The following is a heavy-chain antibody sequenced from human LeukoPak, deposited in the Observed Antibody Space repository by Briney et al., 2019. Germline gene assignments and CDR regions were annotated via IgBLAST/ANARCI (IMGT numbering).Heavy chain of an antibody. CDR3: ARAVAVAGSYFDY. CDR1: GFTFTSYA. D-gene: IGHD6-19*01. J-gene: IGHJ4*02. V-gene: IGHV3-30-3*01. Sequence: GGSLRLSCAASGFTFTSYAMHWVRQAPGKGLEWVAVISYDGSNKYYADSVKGRFTISRGNSKNTLYLQMNSLRAEDTAVYYCARAVAVAGSYFDYWGQGTLVTVSS. CDR2: ISYDGSNK.